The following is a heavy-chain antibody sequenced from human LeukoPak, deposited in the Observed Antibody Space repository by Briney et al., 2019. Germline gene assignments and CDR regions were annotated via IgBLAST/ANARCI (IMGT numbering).Heavy chain of an antibody. V-gene: IGHV4-39*01. Sequence: AETLSLTCTVSGGSISSSSYYWGWIRQPPGKGLEWIGSIYYSGSTYYNPSLKSRITISVDTSKNQFSLKLSSVTAADTAVYYCARGIGWFDPWGQGTLVTVSS. CDR2: IYYSGST. CDR1: GGSISSSSYY. D-gene: IGHD2-21*01. CDR3: ARGIGWFDP. J-gene: IGHJ5*02.